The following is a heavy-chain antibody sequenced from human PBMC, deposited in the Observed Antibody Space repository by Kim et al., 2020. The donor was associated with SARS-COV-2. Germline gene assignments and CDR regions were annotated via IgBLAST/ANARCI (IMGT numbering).Heavy chain of an antibody. CDR1: GGTFSSYA. J-gene: IGHJ3*02. CDR2: IIPIFGTA. D-gene: IGHD2-21*02. CDR3: AREEGPYCGGDCYSAFDI. V-gene: IGHV1-69*13. Sequence: SVKVSCKASGGTFSSYAISWVRQAPGQGLEWMGGIIPIFGTANYAQKFQGRVTITADESTSTAYMELSSLRSEDTAVYYCAREEGPYCGGDCYSAFDIWGQGTMVTVSS.